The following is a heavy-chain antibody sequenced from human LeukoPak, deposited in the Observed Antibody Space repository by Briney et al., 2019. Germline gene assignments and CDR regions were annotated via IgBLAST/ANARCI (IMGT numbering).Heavy chain of an antibody. CDR3: ARESRMYGSGSYYFSYDY. Sequence: PSETLSLTCAVYGGSFSGYYWSWIRQPPGKGLEWIGEINHSGSTNYNPSLKSRVTISVDTSKNQFSLKLSSVTAADTAVYYCARESRMYGSGSYYFSYDYWGQGTLVTVSS. J-gene: IGHJ4*02. V-gene: IGHV4-34*01. CDR1: GGSFSGYY. CDR2: INHSGST. D-gene: IGHD3-10*01.